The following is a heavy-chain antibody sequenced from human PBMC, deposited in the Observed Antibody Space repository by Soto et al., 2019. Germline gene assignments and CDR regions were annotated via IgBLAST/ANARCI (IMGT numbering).Heavy chain of an antibody. CDR3: ATIDSSGYYYGMDV. Sequence: ASVKVSCKASGYTFTGYYMHWVRQAPGQGLEWMGWINPNSGGTNYAQKFQGWVTMTRDTSISTAYMELSRLRSDDTAVYYCATIDSSGYYYGMDVWGQGTTVTVSS. J-gene: IGHJ6*02. CDR2: INPNSGGT. D-gene: IGHD3-22*01. V-gene: IGHV1-2*04. CDR1: GYTFTGYY.